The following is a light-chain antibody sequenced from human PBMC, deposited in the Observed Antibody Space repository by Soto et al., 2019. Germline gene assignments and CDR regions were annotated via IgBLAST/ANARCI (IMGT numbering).Light chain of an antibody. J-gene: IGKJ1*01. Sequence: EIVMTQSPATLSVSPGERATLSCRASQSVNGNLAWYQQKPGQAPRLLIYGASTRATGIPARFSGSGSGTEFTLTISSLQSEDFAVYNCQQYNNWPRTFGQGTKVEIK. CDR2: GAS. CDR1: QSVNGN. V-gene: IGKV3-15*01. CDR3: QQYNNWPRT.